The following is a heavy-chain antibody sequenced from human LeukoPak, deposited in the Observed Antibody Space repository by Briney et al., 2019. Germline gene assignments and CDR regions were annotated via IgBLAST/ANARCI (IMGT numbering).Heavy chain of an antibody. D-gene: IGHD3-3*01. CDR2: IKSKTDGGTT. J-gene: IGHJ6*02. Sequence: GGSLRLSCAASGFTFSNAWMNWVRQAPGKGLEWVGRIKSKTDGGTTDYAAPVKGRFTISRDDSKNTLHLQMNSLKTEDTAVYYCTTGPRKYYDFWSGLYGMDVWGQGTTVTVSS. CDR3: TTGPRKYYDFWSGLYGMDV. CDR1: GFTFSNAW. V-gene: IGHV3-15*07.